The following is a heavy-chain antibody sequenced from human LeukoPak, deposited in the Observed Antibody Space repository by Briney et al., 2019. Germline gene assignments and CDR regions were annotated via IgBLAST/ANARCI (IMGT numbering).Heavy chain of an antibody. V-gene: IGHV4-59*08. D-gene: IGHD2-15*01. CDR3: ARIGYCSGGSCYGDYFGMDV. Sequence: PETLSLTCTVSGGSISSYYWSWIRQPPGKGLEWVGYIYYSGSTNYNPSLKSRVTISVDTSKNQFSLKLSSVTAADTAVYYCARIGYCSGGSCYGDYFGMDVWGQGTTVTVSS. CDR1: GGSISSYY. J-gene: IGHJ6*02. CDR2: IYYSGST.